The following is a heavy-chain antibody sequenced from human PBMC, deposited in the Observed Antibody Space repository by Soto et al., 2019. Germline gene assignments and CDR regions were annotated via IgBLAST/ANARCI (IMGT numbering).Heavy chain of an antibody. Sequence: GGSLRLSCAASGFTFSSYWMSWVRQAPGKGLEWVANIKQDGSEKYYVDSVKGRFTISRDNAKNSLYLQMNSLRAEDTAVYYCARLGSSSWYWFDPWGQGTLVTVSS. J-gene: IGHJ5*02. CDR2: IKQDGSEK. CDR1: GFTFSSYW. V-gene: IGHV3-7*01. D-gene: IGHD6-13*01. CDR3: ARLGSSSWYWFDP.